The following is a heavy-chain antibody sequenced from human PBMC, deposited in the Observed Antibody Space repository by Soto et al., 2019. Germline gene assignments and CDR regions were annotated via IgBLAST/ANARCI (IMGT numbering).Heavy chain of an antibody. CDR2: IYYSGST. CDR3: VRGGGDNWFAP. Sequence: SETLSLTCTVSGGSISSGDYYWSWIRQPPGKGLEWIGYIYYSGSTYYNPPLKSRVTISLDTSKIQFSLKLSSVTAAATAGDYRVRGGGDNWFAPGGQGTLVPVPS. CDR1: GGSISSGDYY. J-gene: IGHJ5*02. D-gene: IGHD3-16*01. V-gene: IGHV4-30-4*01.